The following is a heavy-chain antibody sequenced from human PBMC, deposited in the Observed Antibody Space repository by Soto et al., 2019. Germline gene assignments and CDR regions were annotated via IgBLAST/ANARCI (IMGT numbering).Heavy chain of an antibody. V-gene: IGHV4-31*03. CDR3: ARDGADGIDY. J-gene: IGHJ4*02. CDR2: IYYSGST. CDR1: GGSISSGGYY. Sequence: SETPSLTCTVSGGSISSGGYYWSWIRQHPGKGLEWIGYIYYSGSTYYNPSLKSRVTISVDTSKNQFSLKLSSVTAADTAVYYCARDGADGIDYWGQGTLVTVSS.